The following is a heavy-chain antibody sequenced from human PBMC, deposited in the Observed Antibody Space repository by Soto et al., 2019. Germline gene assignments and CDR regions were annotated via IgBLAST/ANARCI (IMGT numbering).Heavy chain of an antibody. CDR2: ISAYNGNT. V-gene: IGHV1-18*01. D-gene: IGHD2-2*01. Sequence: ASVKVSCKASGYTFTSYGISWVRQAPGQGLEWMGWISAYNGNTNYAQKLQGRVTMTTDTSTSTAYMELRSLRSDDTAVYYCARDGGLGYCSSTSCSYYYYYGMDVWGQGTTVTVSS. CDR3: ARDGGLGYCSSTSCSYYYYYGMDV. CDR1: GYTFTSYG. J-gene: IGHJ6*02.